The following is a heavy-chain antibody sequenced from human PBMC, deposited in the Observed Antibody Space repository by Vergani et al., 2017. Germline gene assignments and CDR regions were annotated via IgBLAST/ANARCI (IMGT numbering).Heavy chain of an antibody. Sequence: QVQLQESGPGLVKPSETLSLTCTVSGGSISSYYWSWIRQPPGKGLEWIGYIYYSGSTNSKPSLKSRVTISVDTSKNQFSLKLSSVTAADTAVYYCARERRELRYFDWLLLGFDYWGQGTLVTVSS. CDR2: IYYSGST. CDR1: GGSISSYY. J-gene: IGHJ4*02. V-gene: IGHV4-59*01. D-gene: IGHD3-9*01. CDR3: ARERRELRYFDWLLLGFDY.